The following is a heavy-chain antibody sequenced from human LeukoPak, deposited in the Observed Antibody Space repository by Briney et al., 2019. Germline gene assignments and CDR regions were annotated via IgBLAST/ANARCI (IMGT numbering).Heavy chain of an antibody. CDR1: GFTFNRDW. CDR2: IKEDGSEK. Sequence: GGSLRLSCAASGFTFNRDWTAWVRQAPGKGLEWVANIKEDGSEKNYVDSVKGRFTISRDNAVNSVYLQMNDLRAEDTGVYYCATKEPSTSGWSYWGQGTLVTVSS. V-gene: IGHV3-7*01. CDR3: ATKEPSTSGWSY. D-gene: IGHD6-19*01. J-gene: IGHJ4*02.